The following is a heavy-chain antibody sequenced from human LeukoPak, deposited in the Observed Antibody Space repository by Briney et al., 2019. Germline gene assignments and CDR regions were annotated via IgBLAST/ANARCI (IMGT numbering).Heavy chain of an antibody. V-gene: IGHV3-7*03. J-gene: IGHJ4*02. D-gene: IGHD3-22*01. CDR3: AKGDTMIVVVIVFDY. Sequence: PGGSLRLSCAASGFTLSDFWMSWVRQAPGKGLEWVANIDQDGSDKNYVGSVKGRFTISRDDAKNSLYLQMNSLRAEDTAVYYCAKGDTMIVVVIVFDYWGQGTLVTVSS. CDR1: GFTLSDFW. CDR2: IDQDGSDK.